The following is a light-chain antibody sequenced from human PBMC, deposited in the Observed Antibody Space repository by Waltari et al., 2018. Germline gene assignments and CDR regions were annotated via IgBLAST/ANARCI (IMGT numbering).Light chain of an antibody. J-gene: IGLJ3*02. V-gene: IGLV1-44*01. CDR3: ATWADSLTGRV. CDR1: SSNIGTNT. Sequence: QSVLTQPPSASGAPGQRVPISCSGSSSNIGTNTVTWYQQLPGTAPKVLVFANNPRPSGVPDRFSASKSGNSASLVISGLQSEDEADYFCATWADSLTGRVFGGGTKLTVL. CDR2: ANN.